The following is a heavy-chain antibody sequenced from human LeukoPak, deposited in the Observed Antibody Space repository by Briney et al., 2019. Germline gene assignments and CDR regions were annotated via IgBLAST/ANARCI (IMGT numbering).Heavy chain of an antibody. CDR2: ISSSSSYI. Sequence: GGSLRLSCAASGFTFSSYSMNWVRQAPGKGLEWVSSISSSSSYIYYADSVKGRFTISRDNAKNSLYLQMNSLRAEDTAVYYCARGPLFNWNDVFDWFDPWGQGTLVTVSS. D-gene: IGHD1-1*01. CDR1: GFTFSSYS. J-gene: IGHJ5*02. V-gene: IGHV3-21*01. CDR3: ARGPLFNWNDVFDWFDP.